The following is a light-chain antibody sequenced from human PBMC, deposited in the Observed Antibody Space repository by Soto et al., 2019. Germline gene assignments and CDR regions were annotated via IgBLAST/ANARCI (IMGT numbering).Light chain of an antibody. Sequence: DIVMTQSPDSLAVSLGKRATINCRASQSVSNNYLAWYQQKPGQAPRLLIYGASNRATGIPDRFSGSGSGTDFTLTISRLEPEDFAVYYCQQYGSSGTFGQGTKVDI. J-gene: IGKJ1*01. V-gene: IGKV3-20*01. CDR2: GAS. CDR3: QQYGSSGT. CDR1: QSVSNNY.